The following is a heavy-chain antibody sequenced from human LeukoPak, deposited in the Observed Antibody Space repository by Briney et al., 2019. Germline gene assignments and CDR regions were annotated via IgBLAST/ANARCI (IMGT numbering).Heavy chain of an antibody. J-gene: IGHJ4*02. CDR3: ARDPAYSSSSLDY. Sequence: TSQTLSLTCTVSGGSISSGSYYWSWIRQPAGKGLEWIGRIYTSGSTNYNPSLKSRVTISVDTSKNQFSLKLSSVTAADTVVYYCARDPAYSSSSLDYWGQGTLVTVSS. V-gene: IGHV4-61*02. CDR2: IYTSGST. D-gene: IGHD6-6*01. CDR1: GGSISSGSYY.